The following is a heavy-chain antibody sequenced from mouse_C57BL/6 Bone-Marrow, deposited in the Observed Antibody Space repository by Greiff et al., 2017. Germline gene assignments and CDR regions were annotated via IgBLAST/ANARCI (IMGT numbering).Heavy chain of an antibody. D-gene: IGHD2-2*01. CDR3: TSYGYDGVDY. Sequence: VQLKESGAELVRPGASVKLSCTASGFNIKDDYMHWVKQRPEQGLEWIGWIDPENGDTEYASQFQGKATITADTSSNPAYLQLSSLTSEDTAVYYCTSYGYDGVDYWGQGTTLTVSS. J-gene: IGHJ2*01. CDR2: IDPENGDT. V-gene: IGHV14-4*01. CDR1: GFNIKDDY.